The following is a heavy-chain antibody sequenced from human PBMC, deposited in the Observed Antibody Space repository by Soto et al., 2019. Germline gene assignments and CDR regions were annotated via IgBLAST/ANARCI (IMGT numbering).Heavy chain of an antibody. CDR1: GGSISSYY. CDR3: ARQMGYSSSWYRY. D-gene: IGHD6-13*01. Sequence: SETLSLTCTVSGGSISSYYWSWIRQPPGKGLEWIGYIYYSGSTNYNPSLKSRVTISVDTSKNQFSLKPSSVTAADTAVYYCARQMGYSSSWYRYWGQGTLVTVSS. CDR2: IYYSGST. V-gene: IGHV4-59*08. J-gene: IGHJ4*02.